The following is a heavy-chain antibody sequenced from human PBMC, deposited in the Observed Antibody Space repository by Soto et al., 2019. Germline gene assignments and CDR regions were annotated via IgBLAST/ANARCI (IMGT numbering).Heavy chain of an antibody. CDR1: EFTFSSYG. J-gene: IGHJ2*01. D-gene: IGHD4-17*01. Sequence: GGSLRLSCAASEFTFSSYGMHWVRQAPGKGLEWVAVISYDGSNKYYVDSVKGRFTISRDNSKNTLYLQMHSLRAEDTAMYYCAKDVYGDYRGYFDLWGRGTLVTVSS. V-gene: IGHV3-30*18. CDR3: AKDVYGDYRGYFDL. CDR2: ISYDGSNK.